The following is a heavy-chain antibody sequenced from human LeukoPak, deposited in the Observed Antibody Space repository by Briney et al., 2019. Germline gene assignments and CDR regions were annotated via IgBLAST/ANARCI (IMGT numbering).Heavy chain of an antibody. CDR2: IRYDGSNK. V-gene: IGHV3-30*02. Sequence: PGGSLRLSCAASGFTFSSYGMHWVRQAPGKGLEWVAFIRYDGSNKYYADSVKGRFTISRDNSKNTLYLRMNSLRAEDTAVYYCAKERHDFWSGYSFHNWFDPWGQGTLVTVSS. D-gene: IGHD3-3*01. J-gene: IGHJ5*02. CDR1: GFTFSSYG. CDR3: AKERHDFWSGYSFHNWFDP.